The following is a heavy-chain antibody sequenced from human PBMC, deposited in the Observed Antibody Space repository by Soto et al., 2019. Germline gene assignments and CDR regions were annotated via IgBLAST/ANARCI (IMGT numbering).Heavy chain of an antibody. CDR3: ARHANLWGSGSYWYYMDV. D-gene: IGHD3-10*01. CDR2: IYYSGST. J-gene: IGHJ6*03. CDR1: GGSISSSSYY. Sequence: SETLSLTCTVSGGSISSSSYYWGWIRQPPGKGLEWIGSIYYSGSTYYNPSLKSRVTISVDTSKNQFSLKLSSVTAADTAVYYCARHANLWGSGSYWYYMDVWGKGTTVTVSS. V-gene: IGHV4-39*01.